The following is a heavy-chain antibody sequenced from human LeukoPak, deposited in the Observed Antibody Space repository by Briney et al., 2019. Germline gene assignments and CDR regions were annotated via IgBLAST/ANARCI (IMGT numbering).Heavy chain of an antibody. CDR2: ISGSGAYP. V-gene: IGHV3-23*01. CDR3: AKSTSGNSHYSSDY. J-gene: IGHJ4*02. D-gene: IGHD5-18*01. CDR1: GFTFSNYA. Sequence: GGSLRLSCAASGFTFSNYAMSWVRQAPGKGLEWVSAISGSGAYPYYADSMEGRFIISRDNSKSTLYLQMSSLRAEDTAVYYCAKSTSGNSHYSSDYWGQGTLVTVSS.